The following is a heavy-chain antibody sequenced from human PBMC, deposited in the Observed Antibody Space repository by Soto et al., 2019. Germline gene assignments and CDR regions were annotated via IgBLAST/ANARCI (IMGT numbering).Heavy chain of an antibody. CDR1: GFTFSSYA. J-gene: IGHJ6*02. D-gene: IGHD1-1*01. V-gene: IGHV3-23*01. CDR3: AKKTNEEPYYYYGMDV. CDR2: ISGSGGST. Sequence: GGSLRLSCAASGFTFSSYAMSWVRQAPGKGLEWVSAISGSGGSTYYADSVKGRFTISRDNSKNTLYLQMNSLRAEDTAVYYCAKKTNEEPYYYYGMDVWGQGTTVTVSS.